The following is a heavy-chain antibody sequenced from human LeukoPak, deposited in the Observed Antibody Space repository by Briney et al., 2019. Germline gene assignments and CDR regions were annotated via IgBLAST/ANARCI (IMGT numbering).Heavy chain of an antibody. J-gene: IGHJ6*02. Sequence: GASAKVSCKASGYTFTSYGISWVRQAPGQGLEWMGWISAYNGNTNYAQRLQGRVTMTTDTSTSTAYMELRSLRSDDTAVYYCARGPQLWPLDYYYYGMDVWGQGTTVTVSS. CDR3: ARGPQLWPLDYYYYGMDV. CDR2: ISAYNGNT. D-gene: IGHD5-18*01. CDR1: GYTFTSYG. V-gene: IGHV1-18*01.